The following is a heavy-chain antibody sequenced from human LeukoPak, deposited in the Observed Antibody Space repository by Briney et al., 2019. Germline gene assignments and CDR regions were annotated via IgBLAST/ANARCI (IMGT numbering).Heavy chain of an antibody. V-gene: IGHV4-4*02. Sequence: SGTLSLTCAVSGGSISSSNWWSWVRQPPGKGLEWVGEIYHSGNTNYNPSVKSRVTISVDKSKNQFSLKLSSVTAADTAVYYCARRQGSAWSSRDFDYWGQRTLGTVSS. CDR2: IYHSGNT. J-gene: IGHJ4*02. CDR3: ARRQGSAWSSRDFDY. CDR1: GGSISSSNW. D-gene: IGHD1-26*01.